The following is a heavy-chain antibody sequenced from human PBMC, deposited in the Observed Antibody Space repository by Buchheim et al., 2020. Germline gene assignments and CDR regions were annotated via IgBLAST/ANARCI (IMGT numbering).Heavy chain of an antibody. V-gene: IGHV4-39*01. CDR3: ARLSGSYGLDV. Sequence: QMQLQESGPGLVKPSETLSLTRIVSGGSISSSSYHWGWIRQPPGKGLEWIGSIYYSGSTYYESSLKSRVAISVDTSKNQFSLKVSSVTATDTAVYFCARLSGSYGLDVWGHGTT. D-gene: IGHD3-3*01. CDR2: IYYSGST. J-gene: IGHJ6*02. CDR1: GGSISSSSYH.